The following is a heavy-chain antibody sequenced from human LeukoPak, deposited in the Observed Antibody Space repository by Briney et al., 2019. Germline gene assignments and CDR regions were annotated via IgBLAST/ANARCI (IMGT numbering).Heavy chain of an antibody. Sequence: GGSLRLSCAASGFTFSDYYMSWIRQAPGKGLEWVSYISSSSSYTNYADSVKGRFTISRDNAKNSLYLQMNSLRAEDTAVYYCAREENSSSWYVGFWGQGTLVAVSS. CDR2: ISSSSSYT. CDR3: AREENSSSWYVGF. D-gene: IGHD6-13*01. CDR1: GFTFSDYY. V-gene: IGHV3-11*05. J-gene: IGHJ4*02.